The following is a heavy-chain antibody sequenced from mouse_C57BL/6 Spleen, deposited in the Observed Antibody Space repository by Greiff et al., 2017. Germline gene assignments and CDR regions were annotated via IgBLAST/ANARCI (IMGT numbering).Heavy chain of an antibody. D-gene: IGHD1-1*02. CDR3: ARGGGSYDWYFDV. CDR1: GYTFTGYW. J-gene: IGHJ1*03. V-gene: IGHV1-9*01. Sequence: VQLQQSGAALMKPGASVKLSCKATGYTFTGYWTEWVKQRPGHGLEWIGEILPGSGSTNYNEKFKGKATFTADTSSNTAYMQLSSLTTEDSARYYCARGGGSYDWYFDVWGTGTTVTGSS. CDR2: ILPGSGST.